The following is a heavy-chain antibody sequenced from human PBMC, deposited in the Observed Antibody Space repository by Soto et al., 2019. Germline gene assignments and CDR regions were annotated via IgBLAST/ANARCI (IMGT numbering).Heavy chain of an antibody. Sequence: QTLSLTCAISGDSVSSNSAAWNWIRQSPSRGLEWLGRTYYRSKWYNDYAVSVKSRITINPDTSKNQFSLQLNSVTPEDTAVYYCAKSQLWFGEPMRWFDPWGQGTLVTVSS. CDR1: GDSVSSNSAA. V-gene: IGHV6-1*01. CDR3: AKSQLWFGEPMRWFDP. J-gene: IGHJ5*02. CDR2: TYYRSKWYN. D-gene: IGHD3-10*01.